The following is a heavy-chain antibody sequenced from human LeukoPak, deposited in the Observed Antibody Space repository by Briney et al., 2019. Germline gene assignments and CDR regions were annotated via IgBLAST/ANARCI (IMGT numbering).Heavy chain of an antibody. CDR1: GFTFSDYY. D-gene: IGHD2-2*02. CDR3: AREVYCSSTSCYTGYFQH. Sequence: GGSLRLSCAASGFTFSDYYMSWIRQAPGKGLEWVSYISSSGGSIYYADSVKGRFTISRDNAKNSLYLQMNSLRAEDTAVYYCAREVYCSSTSCYTGYFQHWGQGTLVTVSS. V-gene: IGHV3-11*04. CDR2: ISSSGGSI. J-gene: IGHJ1*01.